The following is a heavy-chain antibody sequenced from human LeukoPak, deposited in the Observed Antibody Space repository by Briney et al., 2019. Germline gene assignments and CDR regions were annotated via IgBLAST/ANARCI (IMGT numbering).Heavy chain of an antibody. CDR1: GFTFGDYA. J-gene: IGHJ4*02. D-gene: IGHD4-17*01. Sequence: GGSLRLSCTTSGFTFGDYAMSWVRQAPGKGLEGVGFIRSKTYGGRTEHAASVKGRFTISRDDSKSIPYLQMNSLKTEDTAVYYCTQYGDNANLDYWGQGTLVTVSS. CDR2: IRSKTYGGRT. V-gene: IGHV3-49*04. CDR3: TQYGDNANLDY.